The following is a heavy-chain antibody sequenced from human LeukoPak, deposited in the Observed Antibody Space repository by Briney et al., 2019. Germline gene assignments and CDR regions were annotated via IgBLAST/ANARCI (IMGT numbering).Heavy chain of an antibody. D-gene: IGHD6-13*01. V-gene: IGHV3-74*01. Sequence: GGSLRLSCAASGFTFSSYWIHWVRQAPGKGLVWVSRIDSDGTRTTYADSVKGRFTISRDNAKNTLYLQMNSLRVEDTAIYYCTRESSSSFNWHFDLWGRGTLVTVSS. J-gene: IGHJ2*01. CDR2: IDSDGTRT. CDR3: TRESSSSFNWHFDL. CDR1: GFTFSSYW.